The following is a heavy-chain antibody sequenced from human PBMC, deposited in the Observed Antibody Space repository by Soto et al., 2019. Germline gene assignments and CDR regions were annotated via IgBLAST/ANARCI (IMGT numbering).Heavy chain of an antibody. Sequence: SETLSLTCTVSGGSISSGGYYWSWIRQHPGKGLEWIGYIYYSGSTYYNPSLKSRVTISVDTSKNQFSLKLSSVTAADTAVYYCARYDYYGSGSYSDYTYYFDYWGQGTLVTVSS. CDR2: IYYSGST. V-gene: IGHV4-31*03. CDR3: ARYDYYGSGSYSDYTYYFDY. D-gene: IGHD3-10*01. CDR1: GGSISSGGYY. J-gene: IGHJ4*02.